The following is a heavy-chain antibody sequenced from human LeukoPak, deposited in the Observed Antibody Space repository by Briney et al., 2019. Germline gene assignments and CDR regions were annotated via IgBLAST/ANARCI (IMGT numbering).Heavy chain of an antibody. V-gene: IGHV1-69*01. CDR3: ASCWRGGDCYSKRYLDL. CDR1: GGTFSSYA. D-gene: IGHD2-21*02. Sequence: SVKVSCKASGGTFSSYAISWVRQAPGQGLEWMGGIIPIFGTANYAQKFQGRVTITADESTSTAYMELSSLRSEDTAVYYRASCWRGGDCYSKRYLDLWGRGTLVTVSS. J-gene: IGHJ2*01. CDR2: IIPIFGTA.